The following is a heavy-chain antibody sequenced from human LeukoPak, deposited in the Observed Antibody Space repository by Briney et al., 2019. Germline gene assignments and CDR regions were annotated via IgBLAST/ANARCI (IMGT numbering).Heavy chain of an antibody. CDR1: GSSISEYY. CDR3: ARTKRVDYFDF. V-gene: IGHV4-59*01. J-gene: IGHJ4*02. Sequence: SETLSLTCSVSGSSISEYYWGWLRQSPGKGLEWIAYIYDSEITDYNPSLKSRVAISIDTSRNHFSLELSSVSAADTAVYYCARTKRVDYFDFWGQGTLVTVSS. CDR2: IYDSEIT. D-gene: IGHD2-15*01.